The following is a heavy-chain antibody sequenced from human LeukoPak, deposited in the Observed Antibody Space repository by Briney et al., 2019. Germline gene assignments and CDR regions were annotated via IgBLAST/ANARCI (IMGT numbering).Heavy chain of an antibody. CDR3: AKDFDY. CDR1: GFTFSSYG. CDR2: IWYYGSNK. Sequence: GRSLRLSCAASGFTFSSYGMHWVRQAPGKGLEWVAVIWYYGSNKYYADSVKGRFTISRDNSKNTLYLQMNSLRAEDTAVYYCAKDFDYWGQGTLVTVSS. J-gene: IGHJ4*02. V-gene: IGHV3-33*06.